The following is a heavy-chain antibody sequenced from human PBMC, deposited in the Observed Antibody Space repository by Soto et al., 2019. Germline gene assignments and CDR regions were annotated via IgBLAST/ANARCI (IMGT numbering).Heavy chain of an antibody. Sequence: GGSLRLSCAASGFTFSSYSMNWVRQALGKGLEWVSYISSSSSTIYYADSVKGRFTISRDNAKNSLYLQMNSLRDEDTAVYYCAIDDRWLEENDAFDIWSQGTMVTVSS. J-gene: IGHJ3*02. CDR2: ISSSSSTI. CDR3: AIDDRWLEENDAFDI. V-gene: IGHV3-48*02. CDR1: GFTFSSYS. D-gene: IGHD6-19*01.